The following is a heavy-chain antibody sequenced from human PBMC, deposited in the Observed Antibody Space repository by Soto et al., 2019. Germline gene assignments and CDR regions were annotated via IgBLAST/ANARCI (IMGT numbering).Heavy chain of an antibody. CDR1: GGTFSSYA. CDR3: ARDRGGWDDLFDY. V-gene: IGHV1-69*01. CDR2: IIPIFGTA. Sequence: QVQLVQSGAEVKKPGSSVKVSCKASGGTFSSYAISWVRQAPGQGLEWRGGIIPIFGTANYAQKFQGRVTLTAYESTGRAYMELSSLRSEDTAVYYCARDRGGWDDLFDYWGQGTLVTVSS. D-gene: IGHD3-16*01. J-gene: IGHJ4*02.